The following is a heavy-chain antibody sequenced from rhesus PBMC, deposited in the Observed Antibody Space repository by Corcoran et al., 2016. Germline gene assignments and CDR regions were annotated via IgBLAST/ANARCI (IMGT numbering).Heavy chain of an antibody. J-gene: IGHJ4*01. D-gene: IGHD3-3*01. V-gene: IGHV4-122*02. CDR2: IPYSGST. CDR1: GGSIISSYYY. CDR3: ARAPITIFGLDKPQAVDY. Sequence: QVQLQESGPGLVKPSETLSLTCAVSGGSIISSYYYWCWIRPAPGQGLVWIGYIPYSGSTSYNPSLKSRVTISRDTSKNQFSLKLSSVTAADTAVYYCARAPITIFGLDKPQAVDYWGQGVLVTVSS.